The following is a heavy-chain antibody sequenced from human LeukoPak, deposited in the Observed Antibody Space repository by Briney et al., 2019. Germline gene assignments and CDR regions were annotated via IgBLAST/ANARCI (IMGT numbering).Heavy chain of an antibody. D-gene: IGHD5-18*01. J-gene: IGHJ3*02. CDR2: ISSSSSYI. Sequence: RTGGSLRLSCAASGFTFSSYRMNWVRQAPGKGLEWVSSISSSSSYIYYADSVKGRFTISRDNAKNSLYLQMNSLRAEDTAVYYCASLIQLWSDDAFDIWGEGTMLTVSS. CDR3: ASLIQLWSDDAFDI. V-gene: IGHV3-21*01. CDR1: GFTFSSYR.